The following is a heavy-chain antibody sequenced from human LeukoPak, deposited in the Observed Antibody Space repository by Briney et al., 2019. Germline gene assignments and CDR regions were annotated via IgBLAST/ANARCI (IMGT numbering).Heavy chain of an antibody. Sequence: PGGSLRLSCAASGFTFSSYAMHWVRQAPGKGLEWVAVKSYDGSNKYYADSVKGRFTISRDNSKNTLYLQMNSLRAEDTAVYYCARAEYSSSSGLTYFDYWGQGTLVTVSS. D-gene: IGHD6-6*01. CDR1: GFTFSSYA. V-gene: IGHV3-30-3*01. J-gene: IGHJ4*02. CDR2: KSYDGSNK. CDR3: ARAEYSSSSGLTYFDY.